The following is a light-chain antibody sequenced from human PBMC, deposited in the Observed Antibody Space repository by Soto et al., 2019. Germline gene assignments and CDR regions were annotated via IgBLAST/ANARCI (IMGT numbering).Light chain of an antibody. J-gene: IGKJ2*01. CDR2: RAS. V-gene: IGKV3-15*01. CDR1: QSVSTN. CDR3: QQYNNWPPYT. Sequence: ETVMTQSPATLSVSPGERATLSCRASQSVSTNLAWYQQKPGQAPRLLIYRASTRATGIPDRFSGSGFGTEFTLTISGLQSEDFAVYFCQQYNNWPPYTVGQGTKLQIK.